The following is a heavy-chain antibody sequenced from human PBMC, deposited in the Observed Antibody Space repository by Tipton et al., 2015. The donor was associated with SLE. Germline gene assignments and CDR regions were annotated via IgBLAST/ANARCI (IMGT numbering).Heavy chain of an antibody. V-gene: IGHV4-39*07. CDR3: AGRGDLVVEISYLDY. D-gene: IGHD2-21*01. J-gene: IGHJ4*02. CDR1: GASLWGDTFL. Sequence: GLVKPSETLSLTCTVSGASLWGDTFLWGWIRQPPGKGLEWIGDVSYTGSTYYHPSLKSRASISVDKSKNQISLKLTPVTAADAAVYYCAGRGDLVVEISYLDYWGQGILVTVSS. CDR2: VSYTGST.